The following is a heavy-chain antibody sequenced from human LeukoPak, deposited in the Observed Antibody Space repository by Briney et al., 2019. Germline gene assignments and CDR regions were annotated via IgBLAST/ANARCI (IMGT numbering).Heavy chain of an antibody. J-gene: IGHJ4*02. CDR1: GGTFSSYA. D-gene: IGHD2/OR15-2a*01. V-gene: IGHV1-69*05. CDR3: ASGEILWVFDY. CDR2: IIPIFGTA. Sequence: GASVKVSCKASGGTFSSYAISWGRQAPGQGLEWMGRIIPIFGTANYAQKFQGRVTITTDESTSTAYMELSSLRSEDTAVYYCASGEILWVFDYWGQGTLVTVSS.